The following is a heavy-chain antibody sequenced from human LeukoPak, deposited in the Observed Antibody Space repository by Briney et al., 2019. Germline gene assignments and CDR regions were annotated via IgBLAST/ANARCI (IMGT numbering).Heavy chain of an antibody. J-gene: IGHJ4*02. V-gene: IGHV4-39*01. D-gene: IGHD3-10*01. CDR2: IYYSGST. CDR3: ARRTYYYGSGSPYPIDY. Sequence: WVRQPPGKGLEWIGSIYYSGSTYYNPSLKSRVTISVDTAKNQFSLKLSSVTAADTAVYYRARRTYYYGSGSPYPIDYWGQGTLVTVSS.